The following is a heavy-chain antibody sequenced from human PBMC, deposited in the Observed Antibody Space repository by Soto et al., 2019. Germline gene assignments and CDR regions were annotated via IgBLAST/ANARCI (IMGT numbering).Heavy chain of an antibody. Sequence: QVQLQESGPGLVKPSETLSLTCTVAGGYLTDHYWNWFRQSPGKGLHWIGYVYYSGGTNYNPSLKGRVTMTVDTSKNQFSLNFRSVTAADTAVYYCARGNDWKSSTFDIWGQGTMVSVSS. CDR3: ARGNDWKSSTFDI. J-gene: IGHJ3*02. V-gene: IGHV4-59*11. D-gene: IGHD2-21*01. CDR2: VYYSGGT. CDR1: GGYLTDHY.